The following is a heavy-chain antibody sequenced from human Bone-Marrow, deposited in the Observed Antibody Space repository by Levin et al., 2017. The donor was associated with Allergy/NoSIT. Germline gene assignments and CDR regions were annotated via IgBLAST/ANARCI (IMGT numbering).Heavy chain of an antibody. CDR1: GYWFPGNY. Sequence: GGSVKVSCKASGYWFPGNYLHWLRQAPGQGLEWMGWINPQTTVSNSTRTFQGRVTMTVDTSLNTAYMELRSLTSDDTAMYFCARDSTPSYYFADWGQGTLVTVSS. CDR2: INPQTTVS. J-gene: IGHJ4*02. CDR3: ARDSTPSYYFAD. V-gene: IGHV1-2*02. D-gene: IGHD2-15*01.